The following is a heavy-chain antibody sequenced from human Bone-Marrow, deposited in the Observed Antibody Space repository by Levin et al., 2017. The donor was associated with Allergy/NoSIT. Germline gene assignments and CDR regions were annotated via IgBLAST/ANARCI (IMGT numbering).Heavy chain of an antibody. Sequence: GASVKVSCKASGYTFTSYYMHWVRQAPGQGLEWMGIINPSGGSTSYAQKFQGRVTMTRDTSTSTVYMELSSLRSEDTAVYYCARGQEEPAAGGLPYYYYGMDVWGQGTTVTVSS. CDR2: INPSGGST. D-gene: IGHD2-2*01. J-gene: IGHJ6*02. CDR1: GYTFTSYY. V-gene: IGHV1-46*01. CDR3: ARGQEEPAAGGLPYYYYGMDV.